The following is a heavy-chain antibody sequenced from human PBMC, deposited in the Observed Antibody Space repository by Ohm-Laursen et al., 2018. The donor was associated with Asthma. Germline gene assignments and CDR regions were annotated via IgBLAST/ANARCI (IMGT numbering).Heavy chain of an antibody. CDR2: GGSYYDGGLK. CDR3: ARGEKLAVAGTVFDY. D-gene: IGHD6-19*01. CDR1: GFTFRSYA. Sequence: RSLRLSCAASGFTFRSYAMHWVRQAPGKGLEWVAVGGSYYDGGLKYYADSVNGRFTVSRDDSKNTLYLQMNSLRAEDTAVYYCARGEKLAVAGTVFDYWGQGTLVTVSS. J-gene: IGHJ4*02. V-gene: IGHV3-30-3*01.